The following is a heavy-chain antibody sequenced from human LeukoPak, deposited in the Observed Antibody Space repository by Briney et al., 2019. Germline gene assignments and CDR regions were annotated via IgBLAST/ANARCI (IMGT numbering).Heavy chain of an antibody. D-gene: IGHD1-26*01. V-gene: IGHV4-61*02. J-gene: IGHJ3*02. CDR1: GGSISSGSYY. CDR2: IYTSGST. CDR3: ATSGSYYEGYAFDI. Sequence: PSQTLSLTCTVSGGSISSGSYYWSWIRQPAGKGLEWIGRIYTSGSTNYNPSLKSRVTISVDTSKNQFSLKLSSVTAADTAVYYCATSGSYYEGYAFDIWGQGTMVTVSS.